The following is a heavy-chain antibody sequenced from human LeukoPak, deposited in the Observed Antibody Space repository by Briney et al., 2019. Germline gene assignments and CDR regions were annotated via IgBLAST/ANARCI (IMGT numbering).Heavy chain of an antibody. Sequence: SVKVSRKASGFTFTSSAVQWVRQARGQRLEWIGWIVVGSGNTNYAQKFQERVTITRDMSTSTAYMELSSLRSGDTAVYYCAAAVYDSSGYYVDYWGQGTLVTVSS. D-gene: IGHD3-22*01. J-gene: IGHJ4*02. CDR2: IVVGSGNT. CDR3: AAAVYDSSGYYVDY. CDR1: GFTFTSSA. V-gene: IGHV1-58*01.